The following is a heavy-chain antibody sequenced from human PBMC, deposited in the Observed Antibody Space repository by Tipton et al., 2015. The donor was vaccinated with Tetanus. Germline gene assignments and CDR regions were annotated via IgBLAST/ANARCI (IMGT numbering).Heavy chain of an antibody. CDR2: IDQFGNT. V-gene: IGHV4-34*01. CDR1: GGPFRGYY. Sequence: GLVKPSETLSLTCAVSGGPFRGYYWSWIRQPPGMGLEWIGEIDQFGNTNYNPSLKSRLALSVDTSKNQFSLNLRSVIAADTAIYYCARGLGLCTGGSCSFWGQGTPVTVSS. D-gene: IGHD2-15*01. CDR3: ARGLGLCTGGSCSF. J-gene: IGHJ4*02.